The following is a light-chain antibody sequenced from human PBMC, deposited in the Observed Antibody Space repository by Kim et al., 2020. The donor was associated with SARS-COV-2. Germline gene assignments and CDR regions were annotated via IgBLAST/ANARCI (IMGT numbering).Light chain of an antibody. CDR1: QNIMSN. Sequence: EIVMTQSPVTLSISPGERATLSCRASQNIMSNLAWYQQKLGQTPRLLIYGASTRASGISARFSGSGSGTEFTLTISSLQSGDVATYYCQQYNNWPQYTFGQGTKLEIK. CDR2: GAS. J-gene: IGKJ2*01. V-gene: IGKV3-15*01. CDR3: QQYNNWPQYT.